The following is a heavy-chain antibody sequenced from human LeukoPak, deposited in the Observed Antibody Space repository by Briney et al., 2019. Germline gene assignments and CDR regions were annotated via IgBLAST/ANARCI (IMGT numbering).Heavy chain of an antibody. CDR2: INHSGST. D-gene: IGHD3-16*02. CDR3: ARQPRSYRFGRWFDP. Sequence: SETLSLTCTVSGGSISSSSYYWGWIRQPPGKGLEWIGEINHSGSTNYNPSLKSRVTISVDTSENQFSLKLSSVTAADTAVYYCARQPRSYRFGRWFDPWGQGTLVTVSS. J-gene: IGHJ5*02. V-gene: IGHV4-39*01. CDR1: GGSISSSSYY.